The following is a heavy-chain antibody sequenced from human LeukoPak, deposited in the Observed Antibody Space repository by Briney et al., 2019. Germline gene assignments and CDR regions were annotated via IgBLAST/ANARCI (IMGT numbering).Heavy chain of an antibody. Sequence: GRSLRLSCAASGFTFSDYFMTWIRQAPGKGLEWVSYISSRGSTIYYADSVKGRFTISRDNAKNSLYLQMNSLRAEDTAVYYCARDHWNDGGDYWGQGTLVTVSS. J-gene: IGHJ4*02. V-gene: IGHV3-11*04. CDR3: ARDHWNDGGDY. CDR1: GFTFSDYF. D-gene: IGHD1-1*01. CDR2: ISSRGSTI.